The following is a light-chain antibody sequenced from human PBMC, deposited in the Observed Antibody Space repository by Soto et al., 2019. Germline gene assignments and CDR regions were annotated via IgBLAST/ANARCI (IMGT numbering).Light chain of an antibody. J-gene: IGLJ1*01. CDR2: DVS. V-gene: IGLV2-14*01. CDR3: NSYTSSSTLYV. Sequence: QSALTQPASVSGSPGQSITISCTGTSSDVGSYNYVSWYQQHPGKAPKLMIYDVSNRPSGVSNRFSGSKSGNTASLTISVLQVEDEADYYCNSYTSSSTLYVFGTGTKVTVL. CDR1: SSDVGSYNY.